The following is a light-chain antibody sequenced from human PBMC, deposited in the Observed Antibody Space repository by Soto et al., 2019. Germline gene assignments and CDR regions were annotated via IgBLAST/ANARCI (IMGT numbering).Light chain of an antibody. CDR1: QSLVHSNGYNY. V-gene: IGKV2-28*01. CDR3: MQTLQTRT. CDR2: LGS. Sequence: DIVMTQSPLSLPVTPGEPASISCRSSQSLVHSNGYNYLDWYLQKPGQSPQLLIYLGSNRAAGVPDRFSGSGSGTDFTLKISRVEAEDVGVYYCMQTLQTRTFGPGTKVDIK. J-gene: IGKJ3*01.